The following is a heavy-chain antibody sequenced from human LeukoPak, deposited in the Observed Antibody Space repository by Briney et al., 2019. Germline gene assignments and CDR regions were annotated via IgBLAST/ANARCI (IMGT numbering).Heavy chain of an antibody. D-gene: IGHD2-2*01. CDR3: VGQLLRAV. V-gene: IGHV3-7*01. CDR1: GFPFSVYW. CDR2: IREDGSVQ. Sequence: GGSLRLSCTASGFPFSVYWISWVRQAPGKGLEWVANIREDGSVQDYVDSVKGRFTISRDNAKNSVYLQMNGLRVDDTAVYYCVGQLLRAVWGKGTTVTVSS. J-gene: IGHJ6*04.